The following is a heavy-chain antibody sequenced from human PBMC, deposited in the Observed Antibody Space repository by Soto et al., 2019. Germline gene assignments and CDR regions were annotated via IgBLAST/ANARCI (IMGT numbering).Heavy chain of an antibody. CDR1: GFTFSSYW. V-gene: IGHV3-7*01. CDR2: IKQDGSEK. CDR3: NYYYYYGMDV. J-gene: IGHJ6*02. Sequence: GGSLRLSWAASGFTFSSYWMSWVRQAPGKGLEWVANIKQDGSEKSYVASVKGRFTISRDNAKNSLYLQMNSLRAEDRAVYYRNYYYYYGMDVWGQGTTVTVSS.